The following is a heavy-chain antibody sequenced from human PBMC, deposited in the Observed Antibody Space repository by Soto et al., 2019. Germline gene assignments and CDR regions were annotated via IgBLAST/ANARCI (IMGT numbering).Heavy chain of an antibody. D-gene: IGHD3-10*01. Sequence: SDTLSLTCAVYGGSFSGYYWSWIRQPPGKGLEWIGEINHSGSTNYNPSLKSRVTISVDTSKNQFSLKLSSVTAADTAVYYCARGGSGSYPSVVPNGMDVWGQGTTVTVSS. CDR3: ARGGSGSYPSVVPNGMDV. J-gene: IGHJ6*02. V-gene: IGHV4-34*01. CDR2: INHSGST. CDR1: GGSFSGYY.